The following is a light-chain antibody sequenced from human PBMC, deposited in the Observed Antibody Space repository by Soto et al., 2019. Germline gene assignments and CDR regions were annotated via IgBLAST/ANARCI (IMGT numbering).Light chain of an antibody. J-gene: IGLJ1*01. Sequence: QSVLTQPPSVSGSPGQSVTISCTGTSSDVGGYSRVSWYRQPPGTAPKLMIYEVSSRPSGVPDRFSGSKSGNTASLTISGLQAEDEADYYCSSYTSSSTYVFGTGTKVTVL. CDR2: EVS. V-gene: IGLV2-18*02. CDR3: SSYTSSSTYV. CDR1: SSDVGGYSR.